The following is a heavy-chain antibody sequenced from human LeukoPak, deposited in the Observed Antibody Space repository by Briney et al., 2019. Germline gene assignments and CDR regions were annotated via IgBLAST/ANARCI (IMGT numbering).Heavy chain of an antibody. V-gene: IGHV4-61*02. CDR3: ASGERGYSYGSSFYYYYGMDV. CDR1: SGSISSGSHY. Sequence: TLSLTCTVSSGSISSGSHYWSWIRQPAGKGLEWIGRIYTSGSTNYNPSLKSRATISVDTSKNQFSLKLSSVTAADTAVYYCASGERGYSYGSSFYYYYGMDVWGQGTTVTVSS. J-gene: IGHJ6*02. D-gene: IGHD5-18*01. CDR2: IYTSGST.